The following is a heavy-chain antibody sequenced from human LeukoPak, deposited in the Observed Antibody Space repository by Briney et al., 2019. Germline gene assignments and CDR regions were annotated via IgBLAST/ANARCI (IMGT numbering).Heavy chain of an antibody. Sequence: ASVKVSCKASGYTFTSYGISWVRQAPGQGLEWMGWINAYNGNTNYAQKLQGRVTMTTDTSTSTAYMELRSLRSDDTAVYYCARAASRDGYNDYWGQGTLVTVSS. CDR2: INAYNGNT. J-gene: IGHJ4*02. CDR3: ARAASRDGYNDY. CDR1: GYTFTSYG. D-gene: IGHD5-24*01. V-gene: IGHV1-18*01.